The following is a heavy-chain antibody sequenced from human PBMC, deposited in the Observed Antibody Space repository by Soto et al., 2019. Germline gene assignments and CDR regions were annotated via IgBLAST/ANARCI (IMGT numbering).Heavy chain of an antibody. J-gene: IGHJ5*02. CDR3: ARESAGSGKNNWFDP. CDR2: IHRTGST. Sequence: AETLSLTCIVSRGSISSYYWSWVRQPPGKGLEWIGFIHRTGSTKYNPSLESRVTISVDTSQNQLSLRLSSVTAADTAVYYCARESAGSGKNNWFDPWGQGILVTAPQ. D-gene: IGHD3-10*01. V-gene: IGHV4-59*01. CDR1: RGSISSYY.